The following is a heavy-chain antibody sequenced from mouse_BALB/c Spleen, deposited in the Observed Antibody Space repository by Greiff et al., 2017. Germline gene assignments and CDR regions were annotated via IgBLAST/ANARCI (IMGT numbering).Heavy chain of an antibody. CDR2: ISSGGSYT. D-gene: IGHD2-2*01. J-gene: IGHJ4*01. CDR1: GFTFSSYT. V-gene: IGHV5-6-4*01. Sequence: DVKLVESGGGLVKPGGSLKLSCAASGFTFSSYTMSWVRQTPEKRLEWVATISSGGSYTYYPDSVKGRFTISRDNAKNTLYLQMSSLKSEDTAMYYCTREVMNAMDYWGQGTSVTVSS. CDR3: TREVMNAMDY.